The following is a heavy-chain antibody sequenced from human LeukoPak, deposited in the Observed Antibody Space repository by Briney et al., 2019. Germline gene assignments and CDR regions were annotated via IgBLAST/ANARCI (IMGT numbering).Heavy chain of an antibody. D-gene: IGHD6-19*01. CDR3: AKGSSSGWYRPLDY. CDR2: ISSSGGST. J-gene: IGHJ4*02. Sequence: PGGSLRLSCEASGFTFTNYGMTWVRQAPGKRLEWVSGISSSGGSTYYADSVKGRFTISRDNSKNTLYLQMNSLRADDTAVYYCAKGSSSGWYRPLDYWGQGTLVTVSS. V-gene: IGHV3-23*01. CDR1: GFTFTNYG.